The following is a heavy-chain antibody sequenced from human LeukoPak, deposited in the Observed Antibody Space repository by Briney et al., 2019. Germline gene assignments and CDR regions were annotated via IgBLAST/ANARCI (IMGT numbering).Heavy chain of an antibody. CDR1: GGSISSHY. J-gene: IGHJ6*02. CDR2: IYYSGST. Sequence: SETLPLTRTDPGGSISSHYRSCIWHPPRKGLEWIGYIYYSGSTNYNPCLKSRVTISLDTSKNQFSLKLSSVTAADTAVYYCARGGTYFYYYGLDVWGQGTPVTVSS. CDR3: ARGGTYFYYYGLDV. V-gene: IGHV4-59*11. D-gene: IGHD1-26*01.